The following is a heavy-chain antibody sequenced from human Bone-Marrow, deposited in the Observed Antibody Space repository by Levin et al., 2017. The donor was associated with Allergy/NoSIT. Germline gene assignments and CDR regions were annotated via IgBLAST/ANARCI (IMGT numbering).Heavy chain of an antibody. V-gene: IGHV3-30*09. CDR1: GFTFSNYA. D-gene: IGHD5-12*01. CDR3: ARADQEYSGYLGGHYYYGMDV. Sequence: SCAASGFTFSNYAMHWVRQAPGKGLEWVTVISYDGSHKYYADSVKGRFAISRDNYKNTLLLQMDSLRAEDTAVYYCARADQEYSGYLGGHYYYGMDVWGQGTTVTVSS. J-gene: IGHJ6*02. CDR2: ISYDGSHK.